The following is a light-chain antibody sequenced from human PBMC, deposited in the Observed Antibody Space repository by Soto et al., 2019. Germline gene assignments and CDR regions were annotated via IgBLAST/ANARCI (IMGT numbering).Light chain of an antibody. CDR3: QQYSGSPFT. V-gene: IGKV3-20*01. CDR1: QIIGRQF. J-gene: IGKJ3*01. Sequence: EIVLTQSPGTLPLSPGDRATLSCRPHQIIGRQFLAWYQQKPGQAPRLLIYGASTRATGIPDRFSGSGSGTDFTLTITRLEPDDFAVYYCQQYSGSPFTFGPGTKVDLK. CDR2: GAS.